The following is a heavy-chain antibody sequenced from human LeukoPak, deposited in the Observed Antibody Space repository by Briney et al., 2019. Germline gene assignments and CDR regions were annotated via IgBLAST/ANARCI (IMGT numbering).Heavy chain of an antibody. CDR1: GGSIRNYY. CDR2: IYYSGST. J-gene: IGHJ6*03. Sequence: SETLSLTCTVSGGSIRNYYYSWIRQPLGKGLEWVGYIYYSGSTSYNPSLKSRVTISVDTSKNQFSLKLSSVTAADTAVYYCARRPDWGYDYYMDVWGKGTTVTVSS. CDR3: ARRPDWGYDYYMDV. V-gene: IGHV4-59*08. D-gene: IGHD3-16*01.